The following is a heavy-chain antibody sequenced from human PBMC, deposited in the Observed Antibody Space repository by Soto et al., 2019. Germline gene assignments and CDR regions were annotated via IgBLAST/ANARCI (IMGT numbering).Heavy chain of an antibody. V-gene: IGHV1-3*01. CDR3: ARGASMVRGVILDAFDI. CDR2: INADNGNT. D-gene: IGHD3-10*01. CDR1: VYTFTSYT. Sequence: GASVKVSCKASVYTFTSYTMHWVRQAPGQRLEWMGWINADNGNTKYSQKFQGRVTITRDTSASTAYMELSSLRSEDTAVYYCARGASMVRGVILDAFDIWGQGTMVTVSS. J-gene: IGHJ3*02.